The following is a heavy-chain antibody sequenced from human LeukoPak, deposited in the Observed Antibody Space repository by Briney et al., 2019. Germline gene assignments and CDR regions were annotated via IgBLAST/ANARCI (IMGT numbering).Heavy chain of an antibody. D-gene: IGHD4-23*01. CDR1: GSSFTRDW. CDR3: VRQDGTVAMGGY. V-gene: IGHV5-51*01. CDR2: IYPCYSDT. Sequence: GEPRKIPCMAPGSSFTRDWIGGVRQVPRKGLEWRGIIYPCYSDTRYSPSFQGQVTLSPKKSISTAYLQRRSLKPPDTAMYYCVRQDGTVAMGGYWGQGTLVTVSS. J-gene: IGHJ4*02.